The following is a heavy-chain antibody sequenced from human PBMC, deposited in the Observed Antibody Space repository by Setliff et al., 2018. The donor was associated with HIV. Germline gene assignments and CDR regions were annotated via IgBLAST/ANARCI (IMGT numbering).Heavy chain of an antibody. CDR2: IYYSGST. J-gene: IGHJ3*02. CDR1: GGSISSGGYY. Sequence: SETLSLTCTVSGGSISSGGYYWSWIRQHPGKGLEWIGYIYYSGSTYYNPSLKSRVTISVDTSKNQFSLKLSSVTAADTAVYYCARDRGLITLNAFDIWGQGTMGTVS. V-gene: IGHV4-31*03. D-gene: IGHD3-10*01. CDR3: ARDRGLITLNAFDI.